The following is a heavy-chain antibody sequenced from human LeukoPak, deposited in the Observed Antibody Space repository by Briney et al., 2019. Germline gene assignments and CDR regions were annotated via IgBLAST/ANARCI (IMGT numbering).Heavy chain of an antibody. J-gene: IGHJ3*02. CDR1: GYSISSGYY. D-gene: IGHD3-22*01. CDR3: ARTQDYYDSSGWSAFDI. CDR2: INHSGST. Sequence: SETLSLTCTVSGYSISSGYYWSWIRQPPGKGLEWIGEINHSGSTNYNPSLKSRVTISVDTSKNQFSLKLSSVTAADTAVYYCARTQDYYDSSGWSAFDIWGQGTMVTVSS. V-gene: IGHV4-38-2*02.